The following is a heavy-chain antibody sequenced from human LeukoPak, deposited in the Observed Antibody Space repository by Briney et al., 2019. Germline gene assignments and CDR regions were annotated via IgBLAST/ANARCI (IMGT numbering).Heavy chain of an antibody. V-gene: IGHV4-30-2*01. J-gene: IGHJ3*02. CDR2: IYHSGST. D-gene: IGHD3-9*01. CDR1: GGSISSGGYY. CDR3: ATGREGADAFDI. Sequence: SETLSLTCTVSGGSISSGGYYWSWIRQPPGKGLEWIGYIYHSGSTYYNPSLKSRVTISVDRSKNQFSLKLSSVTAADTAVYYCATGREGADAFDIWGQGTMVTVSS.